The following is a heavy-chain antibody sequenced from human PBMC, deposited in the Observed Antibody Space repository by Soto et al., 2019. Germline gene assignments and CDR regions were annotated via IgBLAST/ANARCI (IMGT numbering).Heavy chain of an antibody. J-gene: IGHJ5*01. V-gene: IGHV5-51*01. D-gene: IGHD2-15*01. Sequence: PGESLKISCQGSGYSFTSYWIAWVRQMPGKGLEWMGIIYPGDSDTRYSPSFQGQVTISADKSISTAYLQWSSLKASDTAMYYCARPYCSGGRCYKFDFWGQGTLVTVSS. CDR2: IYPGDSDT. CDR3: ARPYCSGGRCYKFDF. CDR1: GYSFTSYW.